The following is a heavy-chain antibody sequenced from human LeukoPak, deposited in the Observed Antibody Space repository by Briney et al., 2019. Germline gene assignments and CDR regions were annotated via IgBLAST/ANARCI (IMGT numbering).Heavy chain of an antibody. D-gene: IGHD6-13*01. CDR2: INHSGST. CDR1: GGSFSGYS. V-gene: IGHV4-34*01. Sequence: SETLSLTCAVYGGSFSGYSWTWIRQPPGKGLEWIGEINHSGSTNYNPSLKSRVTISVDTSKNQFSLKLSSVTAADTAVYYCAKEIAAARGWFDPWGQGTLVTVSS. CDR3: AKEIAAARGWFDP. J-gene: IGHJ5*02.